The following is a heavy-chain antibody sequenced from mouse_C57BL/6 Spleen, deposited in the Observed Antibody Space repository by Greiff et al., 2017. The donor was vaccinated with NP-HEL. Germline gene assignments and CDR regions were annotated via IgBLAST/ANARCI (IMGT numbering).Heavy chain of an antibody. D-gene: IGHD2-4*01. CDR2: ISYDGSN. V-gene: IGHV3-6*01. Sequence: EVQLQESGPGLVKPSQSLSLTCSVTGYSITSGYYWNWIRQFPGNKLEWMGYISYDGSNNYNPSLKNRISITRDTSKNQFFLKLNSVTTEDTATYYCARVDEDYDVAYWGQGTLVTVSA. CDR1: GYSITSGYY. CDR3: ARVDEDYDVAY. J-gene: IGHJ3*01.